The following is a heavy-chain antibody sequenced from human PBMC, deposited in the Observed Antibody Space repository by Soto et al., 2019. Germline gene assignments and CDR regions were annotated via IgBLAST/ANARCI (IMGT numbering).Heavy chain of an antibody. D-gene: IGHD1-26*01. Sequence: ETLSLTCTVSGGSISSYYWSWIRQPPGKGLEWIGSIYHSGSTYYNPSLKSRVTISVDTSKNQFSLKLSSLTAADTAVYYCARDSSRSYLSLFDHWGQATLVTVPS. CDR3: ARDSSRSYLSLFDH. CDR1: GGSISSYY. J-gene: IGHJ4*02. CDR2: IYHSGST. V-gene: IGHV4-38-2*02.